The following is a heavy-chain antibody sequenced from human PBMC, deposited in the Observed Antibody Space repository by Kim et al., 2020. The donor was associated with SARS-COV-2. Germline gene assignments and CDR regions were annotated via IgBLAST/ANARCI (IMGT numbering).Heavy chain of an antibody. CDR3: ARHDLERRNTYYYYGMDV. J-gene: IGHJ6*02. V-gene: IGHV5-51*01. CDR2: IYPGDSDT. D-gene: IGHD1-1*01. Sequence: GESLKISCKGSGYSFTSYWIGWVRQMPGKGLEWMGIIYPGDSDTRYSPSFQGQVTISADKSISTAYLQWSSLKASDTAMYYCARHDLERRNTYYYYGMDVWGQGTTVTVSS. CDR1: GYSFTSYW.